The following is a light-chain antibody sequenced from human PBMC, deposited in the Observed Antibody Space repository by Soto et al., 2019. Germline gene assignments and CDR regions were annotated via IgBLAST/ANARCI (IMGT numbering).Light chain of an antibody. CDR1: QSVGIY. CDR2: GAS. J-gene: IGKJ3*01. CDR3: QQYGSSPPKFT. V-gene: IGKV3-20*01. Sequence: EIVRTQSPATLSVSPGERATLSCRASQSVGIYLAWYQQKPGQAPRLLIYGASSRATGIPDRFSGSGSGTDFTLTISRLEPEDFAVYYCQQYGSSPPKFTFGPGTKVDIK.